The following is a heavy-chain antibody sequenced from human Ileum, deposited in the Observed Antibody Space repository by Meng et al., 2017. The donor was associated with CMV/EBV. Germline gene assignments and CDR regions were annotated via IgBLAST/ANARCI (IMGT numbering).Heavy chain of an antibody. Sequence: SCKDSGYTFSDYYMHWVRQAPGQGLEWMGRINLNSGGTNYAQKFQGRVTMTRDTSISTAYMELSSLTSDDTAVYYCARSTGLAVDSWGQGTLVTVSS. D-gene: IGHD3-3*02. CDR1: GYTFSDYY. CDR2: INLNSGGT. J-gene: IGHJ4*02. CDR3: ARSTGLAVDS. V-gene: IGHV1-2*06.